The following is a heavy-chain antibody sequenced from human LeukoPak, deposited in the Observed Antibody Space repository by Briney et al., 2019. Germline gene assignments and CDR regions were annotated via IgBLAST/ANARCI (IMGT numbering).Heavy chain of an antibody. CDR1: GGSIGTYF. CDR2: IYYSGST. D-gene: IGHD6-13*01. V-gene: IGHV4-59*01. CDR3: ARSWTRYTPAY. J-gene: IGHJ4*02. Sequence: PSETLSLTCAVSGGSIGTYFWSWIRQPPGKGLEWIGYIYYSGSTNYNPSLKSRVTISVDTSKNQFSLKLSSVTAADTAVYYCARSWTRYTPAYSGQGTLVTVSS.